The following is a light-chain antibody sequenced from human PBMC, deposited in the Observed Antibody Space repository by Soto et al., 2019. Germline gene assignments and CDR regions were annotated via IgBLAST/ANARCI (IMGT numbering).Light chain of an antibody. J-gene: IGKJ2*01. CDR3: LLYFSPDRYT. CDR2: AAS. Sequence: DIQMTQSPSSLSASIGDRVTITCRASQSISYNLNWYQQNPGKAPKLLIYAASTLQGGVPSRFRGSGYGTDFTLTISSLQPEDFAMYYCLLYFSPDRYTLGPGTKVQIK. V-gene: IGKV1-39*02. CDR1: QSISYN.